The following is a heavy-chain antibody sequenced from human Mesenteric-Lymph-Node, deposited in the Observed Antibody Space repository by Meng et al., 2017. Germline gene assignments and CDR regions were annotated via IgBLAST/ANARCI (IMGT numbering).Heavy chain of an antibody. CDR2: INHSGST. CDR3: ARPIVAGAVSDY. V-gene: IGHV4-34*01. J-gene: IGHJ4*02. D-gene: IGHD5-12*01. Sequence: SETLSLTCAVYGGSFSGYYWSWIRQPPGKGLEWIGEINHSGSTNYNPSLKTRVTISVDTSKNQFSLKLSSVTAADTAVYYCARPIVAGAVSDYWGQGTLVTVSS. CDR1: GGSFSGYY.